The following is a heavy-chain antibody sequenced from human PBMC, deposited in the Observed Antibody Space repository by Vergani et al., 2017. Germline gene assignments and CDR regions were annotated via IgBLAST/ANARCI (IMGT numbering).Heavy chain of an antibody. J-gene: IGHJ1*01. D-gene: IGHD3-22*01. Sequence: QVQLVESGGGLVKPGGSLRLSCAASGFTFSDYYMSWIRQAPGKGLEWVSYISSSGSTIYYADSVKGRFTISRDNAKNSLYLQMNSLRADDTAVYYCAAMEYYYDSSGYYRPEXFQHWGQGTLVTVSS. CDR1: GFTFSDYY. CDR3: AAMEYYYDSSGYYRPEXFQH. V-gene: IGHV3-11*01. CDR2: ISSSGSTI.